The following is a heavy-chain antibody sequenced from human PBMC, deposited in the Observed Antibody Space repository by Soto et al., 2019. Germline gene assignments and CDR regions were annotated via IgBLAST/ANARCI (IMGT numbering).Heavy chain of an antibody. V-gene: IGHV3-48*02. D-gene: IGHD2-21*02. CDR3: ARLPKGSLVTA. Sequence: QLVESGGGLVYPGGSLRLSCVGSGFSFSDYSMNWVRQAPGKGLQWISYISSSSDDIHYADSVKGRFTVSRDNAKNTLFLQMNSLRDDDTAIYYCARLPKGSLVTAWGQGTQVTVSS. CDR1: GFSFSDYS. J-gene: IGHJ4*02. CDR2: ISSSSDDI.